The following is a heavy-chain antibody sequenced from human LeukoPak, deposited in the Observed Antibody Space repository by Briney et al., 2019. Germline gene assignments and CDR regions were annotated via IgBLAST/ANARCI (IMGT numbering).Heavy chain of an antibody. V-gene: IGHV1-46*01. CDR3: ARGAGNYAWFET. CDR2: INPSGGST. J-gene: IGHJ5*02. Sequence: ASVKVSCKASGYTFTNYYIYWVRQAAGQGLECRGIINPSGGSTSYAQKFQGRVAMTTDTSTSTVYMELSRLRSEDTAGYYCARGAGNYAWFETWGQGTLVSVSS. CDR1: GYTFTNYY. D-gene: IGHD1-7*01.